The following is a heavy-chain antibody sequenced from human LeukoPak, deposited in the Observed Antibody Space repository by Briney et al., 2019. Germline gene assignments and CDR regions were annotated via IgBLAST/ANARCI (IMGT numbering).Heavy chain of an antibody. D-gene: IGHD2-15*01. CDR3: ARRTYCTGGSCYNFDN. CDR1: GYSFTSYW. CDR2: IYPGDSDT. J-gene: IGHJ4*02. V-gene: IGHV5-51*01. Sequence: GESLKISCKGSGYSFTSYWIGWVRQMPGKGLEWMGIIYPGDSDTSYSPSFQGQVTISADKSISTAYLQWSSLKASDTAMCYCARRTYCTGGSCYNFDNWGQGTLVTVSS.